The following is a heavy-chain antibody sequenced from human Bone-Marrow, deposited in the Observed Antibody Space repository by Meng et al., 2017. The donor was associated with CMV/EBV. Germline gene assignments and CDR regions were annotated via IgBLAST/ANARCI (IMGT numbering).Heavy chain of an antibody. V-gene: IGHV4-4*02. CDR2: IYHSGST. CDR3: ARLVSEIFRPFDY. Sequence: AVSGGSISSSNGWSWVRQPPGKGLEWIGEIYHSGSTNYNPSLKSRVTISVDKSKNQFSLKLSSVTAADTAVYYCARLVSEIFRPFDYWGQGTLVTVSS. CDR1: GGSISSSNG. J-gene: IGHJ4*02. D-gene: IGHD3-10*01.